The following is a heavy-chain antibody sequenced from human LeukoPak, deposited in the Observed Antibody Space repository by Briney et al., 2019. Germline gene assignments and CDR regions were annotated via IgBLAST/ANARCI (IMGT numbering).Heavy chain of an antibody. CDR3: AKGRSSSWYSAFDY. V-gene: IGHV3-23*01. CDR1: GFTFSSYV. Sequence: GGSLRLSCAASGFTFSSYVMSWVRQAPGKGLEWVSAISGGGGGTHYADSVKGRFTISRDNSKNTLYLQMNSLRADDTAVYYCAKGRSSSWYSAFDYWGQGTLVTVSS. J-gene: IGHJ4*02. D-gene: IGHD6-13*01. CDR2: ISGGGGGT.